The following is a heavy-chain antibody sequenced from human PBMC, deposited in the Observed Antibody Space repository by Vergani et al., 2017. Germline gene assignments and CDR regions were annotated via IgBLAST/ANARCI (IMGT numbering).Heavy chain of an antibody. CDR1: GFTVSSNY. CDR2: IYSGGST. V-gene: IGHV3-53*01. Sequence: VQLVESGGGVVQPGGSLRLSCAASGFTVSSNYMSWVRQAPGKGLEWVSVIYSGGSTYYADSVKGRFTISRDNSKNTLYLQMNSLRAEDTAVYYCARDYYDSSGYYYWGQGTLVTVSS. D-gene: IGHD3-22*01. J-gene: IGHJ4*02. CDR3: ARDYYDSSGYYY.